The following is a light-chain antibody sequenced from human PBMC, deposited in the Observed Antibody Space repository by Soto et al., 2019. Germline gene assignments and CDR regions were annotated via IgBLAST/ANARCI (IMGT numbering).Light chain of an antibody. V-gene: IGLV3-10*01. CDR3: YSTDSSGNHGV. J-gene: IGLJ2*01. CDR1: ALPKKY. CDR2: EDS. Sequence: SYELTQPPSVSVSPGQTARITCSGDALPKKYAYWYQQKSGQAPVLVIYEDSKRPSGIPGRFSGSSSGTMATLTMSGAQXXXXXXYXCYSTDSSGNHGVFGGGTKLTVL.